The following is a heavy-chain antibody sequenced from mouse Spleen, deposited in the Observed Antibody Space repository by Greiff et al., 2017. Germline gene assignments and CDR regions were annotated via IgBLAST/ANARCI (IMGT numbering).Heavy chain of an antibody. Sequence: VKLMESGPGLVAPSQSLSITCTVSGFSLTSYGVHWVRQPPGKGLEWLVVIWSDGSTTYNSALKSRLSISKDNSKSQVFLKMNSLQTDDTAMYYCARQAKNYVGAMDYWGQGTSVTVSS. J-gene: IGHJ4*01. CDR3: ARQAKNYVGAMDY. D-gene: IGHD1-1*01. CDR2: IWSDGST. CDR1: GFSLTSYG. V-gene: IGHV2-6-1*01.